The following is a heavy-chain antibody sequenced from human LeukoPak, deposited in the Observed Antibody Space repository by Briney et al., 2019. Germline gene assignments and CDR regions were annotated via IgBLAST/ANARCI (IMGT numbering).Heavy chain of an antibody. D-gene: IGHD1-26*01. V-gene: IGHV3-48*02. CDR1: GLTFNNYA. J-gene: IGHJ4*02. CDR3: ARDLTSIGGATNFDY. CDR2: ISSRGRTI. Sequence: GGSLRLSCAASGLTFNNYAMNWVRQAPGKGLEWVSYISSRGRTIYYADSVKGRFTISRDNAKNSLFLQMNSLRDEDSAVYYCARDLTSIGGATNFDYWGQGTLVTVSS.